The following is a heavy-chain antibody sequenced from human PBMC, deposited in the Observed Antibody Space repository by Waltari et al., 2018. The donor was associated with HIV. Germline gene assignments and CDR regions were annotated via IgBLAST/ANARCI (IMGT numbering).Heavy chain of an antibody. CDR1: GVSLSAYY. D-gene: IGHD1-20*01. CDR2: VRPGGGT. V-gene: IGHV4-34*01. J-gene: IGHJ3*01. Sequence: QEHLQQWGAGLLITSETLSLTCAVYGVSLSAYYWSWIRQSPGKGLEWIGEVRPGGGTNYNPSLKSRVTISEDTSKNQFSLKLTSVTAADTAVYYCARWCKGYKWICDAFDVWGQGTMVAVSS. CDR3: ARWCKGYKWICDAFDV.